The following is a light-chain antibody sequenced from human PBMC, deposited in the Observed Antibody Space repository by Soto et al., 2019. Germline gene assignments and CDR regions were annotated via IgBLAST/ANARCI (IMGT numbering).Light chain of an antibody. CDR2: GAS. J-gene: IGKJ4*01. V-gene: IGKV3-15*01. Sequence: EIVMTQSPATLPVFPGLRATLSCRTSQSVSSDLARYQQKPGQAPSLLIYGASTRATGTPARFSGSGSGTEFTLTIDSLQSEDFAVYYCQQYNDWPPAFGGGTKVDIK. CDR3: QQYNDWPPA. CDR1: QSVSSD.